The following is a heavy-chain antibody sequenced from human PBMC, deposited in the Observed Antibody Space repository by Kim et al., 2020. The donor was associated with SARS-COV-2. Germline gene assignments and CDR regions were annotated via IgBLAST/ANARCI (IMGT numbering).Heavy chain of an antibody. J-gene: IGHJ4*02. D-gene: IGHD4-4*01. CDR3: ARGGETTVVDY. V-gene: IGHV3-48*03. CDR2: ISSSGSTI. CDR1: GFTFSSYE. Sequence: GGSLRLSCAASGFTFSSYEMNWVRQAPGKGLEWVSYISSSGSTIYYADSVKGRFTISRDNAKNSLYLQMNSLRAEDTAVYYCARGGETTVVDYWGQGTLVTVSS.